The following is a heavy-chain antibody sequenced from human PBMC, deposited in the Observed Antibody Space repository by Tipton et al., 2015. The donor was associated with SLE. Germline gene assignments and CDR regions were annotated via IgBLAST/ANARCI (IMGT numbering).Heavy chain of an antibody. J-gene: IGHJ4*02. CDR1: GDSINNGSYY. Sequence: TLSLTCTVSGDSINNGSYYWGWIRQPPGKGLEWIGSFYSGNTYYNPSLKGRVTISVDTSKNQFSLGLNSVTAADTAVYYCARPGPYWGQGTLVTVSS. D-gene: IGHD1-14*01. V-gene: IGHV4-39*07. CDR2: FYSGNT. CDR3: ARPGPY.